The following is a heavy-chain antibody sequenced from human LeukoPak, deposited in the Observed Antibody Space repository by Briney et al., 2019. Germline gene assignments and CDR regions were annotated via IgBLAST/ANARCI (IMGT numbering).Heavy chain of an antibody. Sequence: PGGSLRLSCAASEFSVGSNYMTWVRQAPGKGLEWVSLIYSGGSTYYADSVKGRFTISRDNAKNSLYLQMNSLRAEDTAVYYCARERGRGAAALDYWGQGTLVTVSS. CDR1: EFSVGSNY. CDR2: IYSGGST. CDR3: ARERGRGAAALDY. V-gene: IGHV3-66*01. D-gene: IGHD6-13*01. J-gene: IGHJ4*02.